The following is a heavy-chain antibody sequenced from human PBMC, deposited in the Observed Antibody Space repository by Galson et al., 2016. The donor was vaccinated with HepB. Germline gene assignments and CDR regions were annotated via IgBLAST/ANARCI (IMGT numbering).Heavy chain of an antibody. Sequence: PLSLTCTVSGGSISSGGYYWSWIRQHPGKGLEWVASISDSGSTYYNPSLKSRLTISVDTSKNQFSLKLTSVTAADTAVYYCAREVGTEPFYYYGMDVWGQGTTVTVSS. J-gene: IGHJ6*02. CDR3: AREVGTEPFYYYGMDV. D-gene: IGHD3/OR15-3a*01. CDR1: GGSISSGGYY. CDR2: ISDSGST. V-gene: IGHV4-31*03.